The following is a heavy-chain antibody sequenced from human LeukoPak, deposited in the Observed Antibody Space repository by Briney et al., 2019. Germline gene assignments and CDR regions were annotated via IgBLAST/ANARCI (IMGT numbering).Heavy chain of an antibody. CDR1: GFTFSSYW. CDR2: IKKDGSEK. Sequence: GGSLRLSCAASGFTFSSYWMSWVRQAPGKGLEWVANIKKDGSEKYYVDSVKGRFTISRDNAKTSLYLQMNSLRAEDTAVYYCARDLSGVTGYTYGRGSDYWGQGTLVTVSS. V-gene: IGHV3-7*01. D-gene: IGHD5-18*01. CDR3: ARDLSGVTGYTYGRGSDY. J-gene: IGHJ4*02.